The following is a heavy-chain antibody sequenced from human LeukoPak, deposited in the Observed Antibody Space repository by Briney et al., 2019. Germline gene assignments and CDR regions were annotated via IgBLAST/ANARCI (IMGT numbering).Heavy chain of an antibody. Sequence: AGRSLRLSCAASGFTFSSYGMHWVRQAPGKGLEWVAVISYDGSNKYYADSVKGRFTISRDNSKNTLYLQMNSLRAEDTAVYYCAKVVIRRGPAYYYGMDVWGQGTTVTVSS. D-gene: IGHD3-10*01. CDR2: ISYDGSNK. CDR1: GFTFSSYG. V-gene: IGHV3-30*18. J-gene: IGHJ6*02. CDR3: AKVVIRRGPAYYYGMDV.